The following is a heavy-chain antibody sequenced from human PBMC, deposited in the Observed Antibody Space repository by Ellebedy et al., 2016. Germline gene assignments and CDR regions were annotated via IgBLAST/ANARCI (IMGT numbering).Heavy chain of an antibody. CDR2: ISSSSSYI. CDR3: ASGAVAGPPSWYYYYGMDV. J-gene: IGHJ6*02. CDR1: GFTFSSYS. Sequence: GESLKISXAASGFTFSSYSMNWVRQAPGKGLEWVSSISSSSSYIYYADSVKGRFTISRDNAKNSLYLQMNSLRAEDTAVYYCASGAVAGPPSWYYYYGMDVWGQGTTVTVSS. D-gene: IGHD6-19*01. V-gene: IGHV3-21*01.